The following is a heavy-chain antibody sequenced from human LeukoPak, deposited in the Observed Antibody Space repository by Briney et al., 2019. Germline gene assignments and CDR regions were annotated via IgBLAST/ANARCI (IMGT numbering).Heavy chain of an antibody. D-gene: IGHD3-22*01. CDR3: ARDRYDSSGYYYSGVDY. CDR2: ISSSSSYI. CDR1: GFTISSYS. J-gene: IGHJ4*02. Sequence: PGGSLRLSCAASGFTISSYSMNWVRQAPGKGLEWVSSISSSSSYIYYADSVKGRFTISRDNAKNSLYLQMNSLRAEDTAVYYCARDRYDSSGYYYSGVDYWGQGTLVTVSS. V-gene: IGHV3-21*01.